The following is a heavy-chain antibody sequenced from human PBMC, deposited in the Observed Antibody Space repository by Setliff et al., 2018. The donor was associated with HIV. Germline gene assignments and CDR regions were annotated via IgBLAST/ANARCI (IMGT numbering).Heavy chain of an antibody. Sequence: SETLSLTCTVSGGSISNSRYYWSWIRQPPGKGLEWIGSIYYSGSTYYNPSLKSRVTISVDTSKNQFSLKLSSVTAADAAVYYCASRVYYYDSSGYLREEGFVPWGQGTLVTVS. J-gene: IGHJ5*02. V-gene: IGHV4-39*01. D-gene: IGHD3-22*01. CDR2: IYYSGST. CDR1: GGSISNSRYY. CDR3: ASRVYYYDSSGYLREEGFVP.